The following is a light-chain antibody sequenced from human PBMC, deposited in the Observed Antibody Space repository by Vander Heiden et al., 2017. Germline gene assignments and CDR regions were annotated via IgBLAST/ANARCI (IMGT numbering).Light chain of an antibody. Sequence: QSALTQPASVSGSPGPSITISCTGTSSDIATYNFVSWYQQHPGKAPKLIIYDVSNRPSGLSNRFSGSKSGNTASLTISGLQPEDEADYYCSSYRSTNTPVFGTGTKVTVL. CDR2: DVS. CDR1: SSDIATYNF. CDR3: SSYRSTNTPV. J-gene: IGLJ1*01. V-gene: IGLV2-14*03.